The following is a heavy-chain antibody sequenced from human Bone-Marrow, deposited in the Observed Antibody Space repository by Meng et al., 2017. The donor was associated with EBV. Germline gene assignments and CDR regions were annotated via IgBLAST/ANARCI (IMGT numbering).Heavy chain of an antibody. CDR3: ARGQHDYAFDY. CDR2: INAGNVNT. D-gene: IGHD4-17*01. CDR1: GYNLTITIFA. J-gene: IGHJ4*02. Sequence: QGQVVQLGGEGEKTGVSVKGSARAYGYNLTITIFAIHWVRQAPGQRLEWMGWINAGNVNTKYSQNFQGRVTISSDTTATTVHMELRSVRYEDTAVYYCARGQHDYAFDYWGQGTLVTVSS. V-gene: IGHV1-3*01.